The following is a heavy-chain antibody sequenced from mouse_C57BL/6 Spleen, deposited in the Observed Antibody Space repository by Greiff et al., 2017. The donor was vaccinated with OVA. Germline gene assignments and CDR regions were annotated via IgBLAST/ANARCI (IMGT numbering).Heavy chain of an antibody. CDR3: ARDDGNRYFDV. Sequence: VQLQQSGAELVMPGASVKLSCKASGYTFTSYWMHWVKQRPGQGLEWIGEIDPSDSYTNYNQKFKGKSTLTVDKSSSTAYMQLSSLTSEDSAVYYCARDDGNRYFDVWGTGTTVTVSS. CDR2: IDPSDSYT. D-gene: IGHD2-1*01. J-gene: IGHJ1*03. CDR1: GYTFTSYW. V-gene: IGHV1-69*01.